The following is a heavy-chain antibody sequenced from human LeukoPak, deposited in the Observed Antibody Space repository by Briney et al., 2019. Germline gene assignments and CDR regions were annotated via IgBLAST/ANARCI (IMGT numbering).Heavy chain of an antibody. J-gene: IGHJ4*02. CDR1: GFTFSSHS. V-gene: IGHV3-48*04. CDR2: ISTTGNSI. Sequence: GGSLRLSCAASGFTFSSHSMNWVRQAPGKGLEWVSYISTTGNSIYYADSVKGRFTISRDNAKNSLYLQMNSLRAEDTAVYYCASNRYSSSWYLNYWGQGTLVTVSS. D-gene: IGHD6-13*01. CDR3: ASNRYSSSWYLNY.